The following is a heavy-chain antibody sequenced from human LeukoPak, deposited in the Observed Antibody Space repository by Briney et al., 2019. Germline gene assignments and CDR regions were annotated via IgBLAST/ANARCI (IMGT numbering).Heavy chain of an antibody. CDR2: ISGSGGTT. J-gene: IGHJ5*02. CDR3: AREPSAPNHFQGS. Sequence: GGSLRLSCVTSGFTFSSYAMSWVRQAPGKGLEWVSGISGSGGTTDYADSVKGRFIISRDNSRKTLYLQMNSLRAEDTAIYFCAREPSAPNHFQGSWGQGTLVTVSS. V-gene: IGHV3-23*01. CDR1: GFTFSSYA.